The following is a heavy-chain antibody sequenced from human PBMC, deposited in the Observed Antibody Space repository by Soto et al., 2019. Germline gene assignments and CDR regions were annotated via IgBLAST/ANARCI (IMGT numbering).Heavy chain of an antibody. CDR2: ISGSDGKT. Sequence: RGCRLLTCASSVFSFGSYALGWVRQGPGKGLEWVSTISGSDGKTFYADSVKGRFSISRDTSQSTLYLQMNSLRADNTDMYYCARWSYLDYWGQGTRVTVSS. CDR3: ARWSYLDY. J-gene: IGHJ4*02. D-gene: IGHD3-3*01. V-gene: IGHV3-23*01. CDR1: VFSFGSYA.